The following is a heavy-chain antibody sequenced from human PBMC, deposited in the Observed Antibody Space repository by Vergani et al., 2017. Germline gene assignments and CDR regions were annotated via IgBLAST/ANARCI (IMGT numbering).Heavy chain of an antibody. V-gene: IGHV3-15*01. Sequence: EVQPVESGGGLVKPGGSLRLSCTPSGFTFSSAWMSWVRQAPGKGLACVARIIPKTEGKTTDYAAPVKGRFTISRDDSKNTEYLQMNSLKTEDTAVYYCTRLGAVADMGGDYWGQGTLVTVSS. CDR2: IIPKTEGKTT. D-gene: IGHD6-19*01. CDR1: GFTFSSAW. CDR3: TRLGAVADMGGDY. J-gene: IGHJ4*02.